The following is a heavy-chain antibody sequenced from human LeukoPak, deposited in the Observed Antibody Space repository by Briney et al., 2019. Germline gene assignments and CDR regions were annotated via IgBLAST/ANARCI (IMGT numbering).Heavy chain of an antibody. CDR3: ARDNCSSTSCYTPYYYYGMDV. Sequence: PSETLSPTCTVSGGSISSYYWSWIRQPAGKGLEWIGRIYTSGSTNYNPSLKSRVTMSVDTSKNQFSLELSSVTAADTAVYYCARDNCSSTSCYTPYYYYGMDVWGQGTTVTVSS. CDR2: IYTSGST. D-gene: IGHD2-2*02. J-gene: IGHJ6*02. CDR1: GGSISSYY. V-gene: IGHV4-4*07.